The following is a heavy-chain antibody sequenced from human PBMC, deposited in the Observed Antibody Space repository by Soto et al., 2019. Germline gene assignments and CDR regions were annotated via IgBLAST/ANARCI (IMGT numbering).Heavy chain of an antibody. CDR3: ARVQWPYGSWSGAPQTRWFDP. CDR2: INHSGST. V-gene: IGHV4-34*01. J-gene: IGHJ5*02. CDR1: GGSFSGYY. D-gene: IGHD3-10*01. Sequence: SETLSLTCAVYGGSFSGYYWSWIRQPPGKGLEWIGEINHSGSTNYNPSLKSRVTISVDTSKNQFSLKLSSVTAADTAVYYCARVQWPYGSWSGAPQTRWFDPWGQGTLVTVSS.